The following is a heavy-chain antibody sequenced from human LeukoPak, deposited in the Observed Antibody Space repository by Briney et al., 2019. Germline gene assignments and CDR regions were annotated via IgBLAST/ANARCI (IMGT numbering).Heavy chain of an antibody. D-gene: IGHD5/OR15-5a*01. CDR2: ISWNSGSI. CDR3: LVWKHVFDR. Sequence: QPGRSLRLSCAASGFTFDDYAMHWVRQAPGKGLEWVSGISWNSGSIGYADSVKGRFTISRDNAKNSLYLQMNSLRVEDTAVYYCLVWKHVFDRWGQGTLVTVSS. J-gene: IGHJ5*02. CDR1: GFTFDDYA. V-gene: IGHV3-9*01.